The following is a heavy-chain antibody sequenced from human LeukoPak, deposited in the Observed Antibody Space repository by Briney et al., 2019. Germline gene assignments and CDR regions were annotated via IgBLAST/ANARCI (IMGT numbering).Heavy chain of an antibody. V-gene: IGHV4-39*01. Sequence: SETLSLTCTVPGDSISSSSYYWGWIRQPPGKGLEWIGSIYYSGNTYYNPSLTSRATISVDTSKKQFSLRLSSVTAADTALFYCARQLRYNYGMDVWGQGTTVTVSS. CDR1: GDSISSSSYY. CDR3: ARQLRYNYGMDV. D-gene: IGHD3-9*01. CDR2: IYYSGNT. J-gene: IGHJ6*02.